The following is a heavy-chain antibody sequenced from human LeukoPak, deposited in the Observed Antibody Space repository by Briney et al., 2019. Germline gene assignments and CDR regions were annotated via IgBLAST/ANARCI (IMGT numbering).Heavy chain of an antibody. V-gene: IGHV3-30*02. CDR2: IRYDGSNK. J-gene: IGHJ6*02. CDR3: AKDRLNYYGMDV. CDR1: GFTFSSYG. Sequence: PGGSLRVSCAASGFTFSSYGMHWVRQAPVNGLAWVAFIRYDGSNKYYADSVKGRFTISRDNSKNTLYLQMNSLRAEDTAVYYCAKDRLNYYGMDVWGQGTTVTVSS.